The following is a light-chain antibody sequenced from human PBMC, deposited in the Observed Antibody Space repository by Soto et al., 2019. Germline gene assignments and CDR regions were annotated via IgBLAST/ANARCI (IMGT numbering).Light chain of an antibody. CDR1: SSNIGAGYD. V-gene: IGLV1-40*01. Sequence: QSVLTQPPSGSGAPGQKGSITCTGSSSNIGAGYDVHWYQQLPGTAPKLLIYGNSNRPSGVPDRFSGSKSGTSASLTISGLQAEDEADYYCSSYTSSSTLYVFGTGTKVTVL. J-gene: IGLJ1*01. CDR2: GNS. CDR3: SSYTSSSTLYV.